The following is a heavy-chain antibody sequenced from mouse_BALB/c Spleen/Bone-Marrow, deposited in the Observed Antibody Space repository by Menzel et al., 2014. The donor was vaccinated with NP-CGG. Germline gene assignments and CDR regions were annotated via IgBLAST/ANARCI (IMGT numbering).Heavy chain of an antibody. J-gene: IGHJ4*01. V-gene: IGHV1S29*02. D-gene: IGHD2-12*01. CDR3: AITTLYAMDY. CDR2: IYPYNGGT. CDR1: GYTFTDYN. Sequence: EVQLQQSGPELVKPGASVKISCKASGYTFTDYNMHWVKQGHGKSLEWIGYIYPYNGGTGYNQKFKSKATLTVDNSSSTAYMELRSLTSEDSAVYYCAITTLYAMDYWGQGTSVTVSS.